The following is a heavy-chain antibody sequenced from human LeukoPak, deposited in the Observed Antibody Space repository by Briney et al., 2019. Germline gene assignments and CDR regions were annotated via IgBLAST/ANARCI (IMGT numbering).Heavy chain of an antibody. CDR2: MNPNSGNT. Sequence: GASVKVSCKASGYTFTSYDINWVRQATGQGLEWMGWMNPNSGNTGYAQKFQGRVTMTRNTSVSTAYMELSSLRSEDTAVYYCARAVSGWYNWFDPWGQGTLVTVSP. CDR3: ARAVSGWYNWFDP. J-gene: IGHJ5*02. D-gene: IGHD6-19*01. V-gene: IGHV1-8*01. CDR1: GYTFTSYD.